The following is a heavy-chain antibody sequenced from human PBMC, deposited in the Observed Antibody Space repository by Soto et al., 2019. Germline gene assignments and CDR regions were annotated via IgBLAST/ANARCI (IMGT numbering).Heavy chain of an antibody. D-gene: IGHD2-2*01. J-gene: IGHJ3*02. V-gene: IGHV3-30-3*01. CDR2: ISYDGSNK. Sequence: GGSLRLSCAASGFTFSSYAMHWVRQAPGKGLEWVAVISYDGSNKYYADSVKGRFTISRDNSKNTLYLQMNSLRAEDTAVYYCARNVVPAAMSPPGRAGDAFDIWGQGTMVTVSS. CDR1: GFTFSSYA. CDR3: ARNVVPAAMSPPGRAGDAFDI.